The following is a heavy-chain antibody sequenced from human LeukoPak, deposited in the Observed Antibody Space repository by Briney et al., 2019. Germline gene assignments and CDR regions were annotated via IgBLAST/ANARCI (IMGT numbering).Heavy chain of an antibody. Sequence: GGSLRLSCAASGFTFSSYAMNWVRQAPGKRLDWVSSVSTGGYTYYADSVKGRFTISRDNSKNTLYLQMNSLSAEDTAIYYCAKGHSSGWLPAHWGQGTLVTVSS. CDR3: AKGHSSGWLPAH. CDR1: GFTFSSYA. CDR2: VSTGGYT. J-gene: IGHJ4*02. D-gene: IGHD6-19*01. V-gene: IGHV3-23*01.